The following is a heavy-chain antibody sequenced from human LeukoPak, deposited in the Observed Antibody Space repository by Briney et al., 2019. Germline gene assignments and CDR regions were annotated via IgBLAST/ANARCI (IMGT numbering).Heavy chain of an antibody. V-gene: IGHV3-30*02. CDR1: GFSFSSYA. Sequence: GGSLRLSCAGSGFSFSSYAIHWVRHAPGKGLEWVAFIRYDGSNKYYADSVKGRFTISRDNSKNTLYLQMNSLRAEDTAVYYCAKDGYYGSGSTFDYWGQGTLVTVSS. J-gene: IGHJ4*02. CDR3: AKDGYYGSGSTFDY. CDR2: IRYDGSNK. D-gene: IGHD3-10*01.